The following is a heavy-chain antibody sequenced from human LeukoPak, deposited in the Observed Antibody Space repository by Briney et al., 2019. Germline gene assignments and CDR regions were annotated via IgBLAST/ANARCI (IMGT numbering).Heavy chain of an antibody. J-gene: IGHJ4*02. V-gene: IGHV3-23*01. Sequence: XAMSWVXQAPGKGLEWVSAISGSGGSTYYADSVKGRFTISRDNSKNTLYLQMNSLRAEDTAVYYCAKDTDYRYYFDYWGQGTLVTVSS. D-gene: IGHD4-11*01. CDR3: AKDTDYRYYFDY. CDR2: ISGSGGST. CDR1: XA.